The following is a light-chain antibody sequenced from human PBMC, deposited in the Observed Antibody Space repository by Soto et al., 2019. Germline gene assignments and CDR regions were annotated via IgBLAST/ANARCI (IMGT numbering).Light chain of an antibody. V-gene: IGLV1-40*01. J-gene: IGLJ3*02. CDR3: QSYDRNLSGWV. CDR1: SSNIGAGYD. Sequence: QAVVTQPPSVSGAPGQRVTISCTGSSSNIGAGYDVHWYQQLPGTAPKLLIYSNSNRPSGVPDRFSGSKSGTSVSLAITGLQAEDDADYYCQSYDRNLSGWVFGGGTQLTVL. CDR2: SNS.